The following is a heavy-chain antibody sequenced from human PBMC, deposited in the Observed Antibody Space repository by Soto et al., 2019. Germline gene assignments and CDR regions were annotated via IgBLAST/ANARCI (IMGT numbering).Heavy chain of an antibody. V-gene: IGHV3-21*01. CDR3: SGCSGGACHQNYGMDV. CDR2: ISPSTSHI. Sequence: EVHLVESGGGLVKPGGSLRLSCAVSGFTFSTCTMNWVRQAPGKGLEWVSSISPSTSHIYYADSVKGRFTISRDNAKNSLFLQMNILRADATVVYYCSGCSGGACHQNYGMDVWGQGTTVTVYS. J-gene: IGHJ6*02. CDR1: GFTFSTCT. D-gene: IGHD2-15*01.